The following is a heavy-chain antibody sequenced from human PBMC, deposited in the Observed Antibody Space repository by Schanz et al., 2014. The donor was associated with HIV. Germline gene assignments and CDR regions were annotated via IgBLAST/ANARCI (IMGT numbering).Heavy chain of an antibody. CDR2: FIPVFGTA. Sequence: QVQVVQSGAELKKPGSSVRVSCKASGGTFNIYGISWVRQAPGQGLEWMGGFIPVFGTANYAQKFQGRVTMTADESTSTAYMELRSLRSDDTAVYYCARDHITIFLDPWGQGTLVTVSS. D-gene: IGHD3-9*01. J-gene: IGHJ5*02. CDR1: GGTFNIYG. CDR3: ARDHITIFLDP. V-gene: IGHV1-69*01.